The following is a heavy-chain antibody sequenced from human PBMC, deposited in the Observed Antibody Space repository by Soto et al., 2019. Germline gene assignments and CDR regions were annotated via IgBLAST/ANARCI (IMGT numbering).Heavy chain of an antibody. Sequence: QVQLVQSGAEVKESGASVRVSCKVSGYTLTEFSMHWVRQAPGKGLEWMGGFDPENGETIYAQKFQGRVSMTEDTSTDTAYMDLSSLTSADTAVYYCATDRYCRGGSCYSGDDYWGQGTLVTVSS. J-gene: IGHJ4*02. CDR2: FDPENGET. CDR1: GYTLTEFS. V-gene: IGHV1-24*01. CDR3: ATDRYCRGGSCYSGDDY. D-gene: IGHD2-15*01.